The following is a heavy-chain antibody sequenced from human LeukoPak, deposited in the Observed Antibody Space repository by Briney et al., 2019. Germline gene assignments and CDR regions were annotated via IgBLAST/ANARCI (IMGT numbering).Heavy chain of an antibody. Sequence: GGSLTLSCVVSGFTFSRYGMTWVRQAPGKGLEWVSHISGSGDVTYHIDSVKGRFTISRDNSKSTLYLQMNSLRAEDTAVYYCARDTYGDGDHWGQGILVTVSS. CDR1: GFTFSRYG. CDR3: ARDTYGDGDH. CDR2: ISGSGDVT. D-gene: IGHD4-17*01. V-gene: IGHV3-23*01. J-gene: IGHJ4*02.